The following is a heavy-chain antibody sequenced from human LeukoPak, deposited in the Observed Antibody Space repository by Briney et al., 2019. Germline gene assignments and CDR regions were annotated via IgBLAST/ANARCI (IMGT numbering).Heavy chain of an antibody. V-gene: IGHV4-59*01. CDR3: ARESSSGVDY. CDR2: IYYSGST. Sequence: SETLSLTCTVSGGSISNYYWNWIRQPPGKGLEWIGYIYYSGSTNYNPSLESRVTISVDTSKNQFSLKLSSVTAADTAVYYCARESSSGVDYWGQGTLVTVSS. D-gene: IGHD3-22*01. J-gene: IGHJ4*02. CDR1: GGSISNYY.